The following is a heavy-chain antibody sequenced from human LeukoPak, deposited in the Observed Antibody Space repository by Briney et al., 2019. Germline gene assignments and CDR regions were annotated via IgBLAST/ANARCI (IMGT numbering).Heavy chain of an antibody. V-gene: IGHV4-39*01. CDR1: GDSISSGSYY. CDR2: IFYSGST. J-gene: IGHJ4*02. D-gene: IGHD2-21*02. CDR3: ASRLVTKYFDY. Sequence: SETLSLTCTVSGDSISSGSYYWGWIRQPPGKGLEWIGSIFYSGSTFYNPSLKSRVTISIDTSTNQFSLKLSSVTAADTAVYYCASRLVTKYFDYWGQGTPVTVSS.